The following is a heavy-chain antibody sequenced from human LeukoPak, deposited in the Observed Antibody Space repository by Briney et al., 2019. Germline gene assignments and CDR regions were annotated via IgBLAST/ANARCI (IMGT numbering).Heavy chain of an antibody. CDR1: GYTFTSYG. J-gene: IGHJ4*02. CDR2: ISAYNGNT. D-gene: IGHD3-22*01. V-gene: IGHV1-18*01. CDR3: ARVQGTYYYDSSGYYPLDY. Sequence: ASVKVSCKASGYTFTSYGISWVRQAPGQGLEWMGWISAYNGNTNYAQKLQGRVTMTTDTSTSTAYMELRSLRSDDTAVYYCARVQGTYYYDSSGYYPLDYWGQGTLVTVSS.